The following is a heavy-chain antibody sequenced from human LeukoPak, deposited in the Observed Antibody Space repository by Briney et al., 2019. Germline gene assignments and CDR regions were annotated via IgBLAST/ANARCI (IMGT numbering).Heavy chain of an antibody. D-gene: IGHD3-22*01. Sequence: PGGSLRLPCAASGFTFSTFAMSWVRQTPGKGLEWVSVISGGGGSTDYADSVKGRFTVSRDNSKNTLYLQMDSLTVEDTAVYYCAKSYDISRFYPYWGQGALVTVSS. J-gene: IGHJ4*02. V-gene: IGHV3-23*01. CDR1: GFTFSTFA. CDR3: AKSYDISRFYPY. CDR2: ISGGGGST.